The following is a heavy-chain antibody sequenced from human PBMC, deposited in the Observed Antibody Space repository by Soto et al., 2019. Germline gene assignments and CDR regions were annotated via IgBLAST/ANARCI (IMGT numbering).Heavy chain of an antibody. V-gene: IGHV3-72*01. CDR1: GFTFSDRY. J-gene: IGHJ6*02. CDR2: SRDKARSYST. D-gene: IGHD2-21*01. Sequence: GGSLRLSCVASGFTFSDRYIDWVRQAPGKGLEWVGRSRDKARSYSTEYAAAVKGRFTISRDESKNSFYLQMNSLKSEDTAVYYCTLGSQVNSFYFHGVNVWGQGTTVTVSS. CDR3: TLGSQVNSFYFHGVNV.